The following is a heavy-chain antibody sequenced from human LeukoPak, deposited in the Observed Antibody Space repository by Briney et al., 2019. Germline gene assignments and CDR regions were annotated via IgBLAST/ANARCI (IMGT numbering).Heavy chain of an antibody. CDR3: ARAGGSSDY. Sequence: SSGTLSLTCGVSGGSISSSNWWTWVRQPPGKGLEWIGEIYHSGSTNYNPSLQSRVTISVDKSKNQFSLKLSSVTAADTAIYYCARAGGSSDYWGQGTLVTVSS. D-gene: IGHD2-15*01. CDR1: GGSISSSNW. V-gene: IGHV4-4*02. CDR2: IYHSGST. J-gene: IGHJ4*02.